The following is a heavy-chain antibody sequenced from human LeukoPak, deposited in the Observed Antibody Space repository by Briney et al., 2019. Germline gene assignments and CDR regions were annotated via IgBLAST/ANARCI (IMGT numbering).Heavy chain of an antibody. CDR2: ISSSSSVI. CDR1: GFTFSSYE. V-gene: IGHV3-48*01. Sequence: GGSLRLSCAASGFTFSSYEMNWVRQAPGKGLEWVSYISSSSSVIYYADSVKGRFTISRDNAKNSLYLQMSSLRAEDTAVYYCAKDTYYYDSSGYYDYWGQGTLVTVSS. CDR3: AKDTYYYDSSGYYDY. D-gene: IGHD3-22*01. J-gene: IGHJ4*02.